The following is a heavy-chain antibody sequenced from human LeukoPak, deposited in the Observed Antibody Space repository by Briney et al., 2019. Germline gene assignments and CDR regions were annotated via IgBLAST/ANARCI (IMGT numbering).Heavy chain of an antibody. Sequence: SETLSLTCTVSGGSICSGGYYWSWIRQHPGKGLEWIGYIYYSGSTYYNPSLKSRVTISVDTSKNQFSLKLSSVTAADTAVYYCARVPVVDAFDIWGQGTMVTVSS. V-gene: IGHV4-31*03. CDR3: ARVPVVDAFDI. CDR2: IYYSGST. J-gene: IGHJ3*02. CDR1: GGSICSGGYY. D-gene: IGHD2-15*01.